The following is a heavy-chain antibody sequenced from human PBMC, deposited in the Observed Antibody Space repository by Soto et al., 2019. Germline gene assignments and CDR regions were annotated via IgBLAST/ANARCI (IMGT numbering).Heavy chain of an antibody. J-gene: IGHJ4*02. Sequence: QVQLVQSGAEVKKPGASVKVSCKASGYTVTSYGISWVRQAPGQGLEWMGWISAYNGNTNYGQKLKGRVPMTTDTYTSTAYMELRSLRADHTGVDHCAREFRASSSYDYWGQGTLVAVS. CDR3: AREFRASSSYDY. D-gene: IGHD6-13*01. CDR1: GYTVTSYG. V-gene: IGHV1-18*04. CDR2: ISAYNGNT.